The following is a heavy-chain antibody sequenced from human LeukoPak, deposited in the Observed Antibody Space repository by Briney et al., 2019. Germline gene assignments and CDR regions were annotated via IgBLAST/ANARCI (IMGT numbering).Heavy chain of an antibody. V-gene: IGHV3-23*01. CDR1: GFTFSSYA. CDR2: ISGSGGST. Sequence: GGSLRLSCAASGFTFSSYAMTWVRQAPGKGLEWVSAISGSGGSTDYADSVKGRFTISRDNSKNSLYLQMNSLRTEDTALYYCEKEDSYGLDYWGQGTLVTVSS. D-gene: IGHD5-18*01. CDR3: EKEDSYGLDY. J-gene: IGHJ4*02.